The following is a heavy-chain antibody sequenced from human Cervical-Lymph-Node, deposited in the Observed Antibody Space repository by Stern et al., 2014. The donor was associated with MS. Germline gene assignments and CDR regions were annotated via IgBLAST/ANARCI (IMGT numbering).Heavy chain of an antibody. CDR2: IYYSGST. V-gene: IGHV4-31*03. J-gene: IGHJ2*01. Sequence: QVQLQESGPGLVKPSQTLSLTCTVSGGSISSGGYYWSWIRQHPGKGLEWIGYIYYSGSTYYNPSLKSRVTISVDTSKNQFSLKLSSVTAADTAVYSCARERSSGTGYFDLWGRGTLVTVSS. D-gene: IGHD6-25*01. CDR3: ARERSSGTGYFDL. CDR1: GGSISSGGYY.